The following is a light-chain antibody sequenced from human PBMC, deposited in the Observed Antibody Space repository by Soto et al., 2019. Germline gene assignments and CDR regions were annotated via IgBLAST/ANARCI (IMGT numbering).Light chain of an antibody. Sequence: EIVLTQSPGTLSLSPGERATLACRTSQSVSSSYLAWYQQKPGQAPRLLIYGAFSRATGIPDRFSGSGSGSDFTLSISRLEPEDCVVYYCQQYGRSWWSFGQGTKVYIK. V-gene: IGKV3-20*01. J-gene: IGKJ1*01. CDR3: QQYGRSWWS. CDR1: QSVSSSY. CDR2: GAF.